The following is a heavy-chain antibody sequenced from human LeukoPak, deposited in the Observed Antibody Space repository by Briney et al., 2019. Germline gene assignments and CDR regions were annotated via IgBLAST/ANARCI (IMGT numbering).Heavy chain of an antibody. CDR1: GFTFSSYW. Sequence: PGGSLRLSCAASGFTFSSYWMSWVRQAPGKGLEWVAVISYDGSNKYYADSVKGRFTISRDNSKNTLYLQMNSLRAEDTAVYYCAKEGRWSGGCDYWGQGTLVTVSS. D-gene: IGHD4-23*01. CDR3: AKEGRWSGGCDY. V-gene: IGHV3-30*18. CDR2: ISYDGSNK. J-gene: IGHJ4*02.